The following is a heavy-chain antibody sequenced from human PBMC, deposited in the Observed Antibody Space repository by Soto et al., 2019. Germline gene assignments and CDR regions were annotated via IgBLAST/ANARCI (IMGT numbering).Heavy chain of an antibody. Sequence: QVQLVQSGAEVKKPGSSVKVSCKTSGGTFSSYTFTWVRQAPGQGLAWMGRIISTIGLPMYAQKFQGRLTIPADTSTTTSYMELTSLSSEDTVMYFCARDLARYESRCKREYWGLGTLVTVSS. CDR1: GGTFSSYT. J-gene: IGHJ4*02. CDR2: IISTIGLP. D-gene: IGHD3-22*01. V-gene: IGHV1-69*08. CDR3: ARDLARYESRCKREY.